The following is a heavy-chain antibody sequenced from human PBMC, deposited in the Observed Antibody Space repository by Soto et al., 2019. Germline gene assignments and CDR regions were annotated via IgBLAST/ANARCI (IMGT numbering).Heavy chain of an antibody. Sequence: GGSLRLSCAASGFTFSSYAMSWVRQAPGKGLEWVAVIWYDGSNKYYADSVKGRFTISRDNSKNTLYLQMNSLRAEDTAVYYCARGYSGYLPYYYGMDVWGQGTTVTVSS. CDR2: IWYDGSNK. D-gene: IGHD1-26*01. CDR3: ARGYSGYLPYYYGMDV. CDR1: GFTFSSYA. V-gene: IGHV3-33*08. J-gene: IGHJ6*02.